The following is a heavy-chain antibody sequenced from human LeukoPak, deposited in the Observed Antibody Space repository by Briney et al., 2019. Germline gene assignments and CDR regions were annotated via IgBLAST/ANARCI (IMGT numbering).Heavy chain of an antibody. V-gene: IGHV4-59*08. CDR3: ARHVIYSGVYSYWFDP. Sequence: PSETLSLTCTVSGSSITTYYWSWIRQPPGKGLEWIAFIYYGGSTNYNPSLKSRVAISLDTSKNQFSLRLTSVTAADTAVYYCARHVIYSGVYSYWFDPWGLGTLVTVSS. D-gene: IGHD5-12*01. J-gene: IGHJ5*02. CDR2: IYYGGST. CDR1: GSSITTYY.